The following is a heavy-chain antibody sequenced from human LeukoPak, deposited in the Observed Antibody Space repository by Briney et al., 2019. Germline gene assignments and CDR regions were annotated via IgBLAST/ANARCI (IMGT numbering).Heavy chain of an antibody. CDR1: GGSISSYY. V-gene: IGHV4-59*01. D-gene: IGHD1-26*01. CDR2: IYYSGST. Sequence: PSETLSLTCTVSGGSISSYYLSWIRQPPGKGLEWIGYIYYSGSTNYNPSLKSRVTISVDTSKNQFSLKLSSVTAADTAVYYCARTTRGVFDYWGQGTLVTVSS. J-gene: IGHJ4*02. CDR3: ARTTRGVFDY.